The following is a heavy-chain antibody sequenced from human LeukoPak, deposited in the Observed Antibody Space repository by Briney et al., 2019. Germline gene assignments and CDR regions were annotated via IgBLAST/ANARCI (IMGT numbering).Heavy chain of an antibody. CDR1: GFTFSSYG. Sequence: GGSLRLSCAASGFTFSSYGMHWVRQAPGKGLEWVAVIWYDGSNKYYADSVKGRFTISRDNSKNTLYPQMNSLRAEDTAVYYCARDLMVRGVLFDYWGQGTLVTASS. D-gene: IGHD3-10*01. V-gene: IGHV3-33*01. CDR2: IWYDGSNK. CDR3: ARDLMVRGVLFDY. J-gene: IGHJ4*02.